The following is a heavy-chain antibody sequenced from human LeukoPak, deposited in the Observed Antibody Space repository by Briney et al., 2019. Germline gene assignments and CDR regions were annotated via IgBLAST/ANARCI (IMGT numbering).Heavy chain of an antibody. CDR2: ISPSGDIT. CDR3: ARDSAWIQFND. V-gene: IGHV3-23*01. J-gene: IGHJ4*02. Sequence: QPGGSLRLSCAGSGFTFSRHGMNWVHQAPGKGLEWVSGISPSGDITYYADSVKGRFSISRDNSKNTVFLQMNSLRAEDTAIYHCARDSAWIQFNDWGQGTLVTVSS. CDR1: GFTFSRHG. D-gene: IGHD5-18*01.